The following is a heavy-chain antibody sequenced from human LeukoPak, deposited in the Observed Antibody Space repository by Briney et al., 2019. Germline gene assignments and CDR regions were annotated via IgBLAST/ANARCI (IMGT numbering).Heavy chain of an antibody. CDR3: ARDSHIAGVAYYFDY. CDR2: ISAYSGNT. Sequence: ASVKVSCRASGYTFSAYGISWVRQAPGQGLEWMGYISAYSGNTNYAQRLQGRVTMTTDTSTSTAYMELRSLRSDDTAVYFCARDSHIAGVAYYFDYWGQGTLVTVSS. CDR1: GYTFSAYG. J-gene: IGHJ4*02. D-gene: IGHD6-13*01. V-gene: IGHV1-18*01.